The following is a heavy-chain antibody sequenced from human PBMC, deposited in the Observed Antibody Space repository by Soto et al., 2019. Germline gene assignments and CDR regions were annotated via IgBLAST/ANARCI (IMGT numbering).Heavy chain of an antibody. CDR2: IIPIFGTA. V-gene: IGHV1-69*13. J-gene: IGHJ5*02. D-gene: IGHD3-3*01. Sequence: ASVKVSCKASGGTFSSYAISWVRQAPGQGLEWMGGIIPIFGTANYAQKFQGRVTITADESTSTAYMELSSLRSEDTAVYYCARVGGSRDRTIFGFLGWFDPWGQGTLVTVSS. CDR3: ARVGGSRDRTIFGFLGWFDP. CDR1: GGTFSSYA.